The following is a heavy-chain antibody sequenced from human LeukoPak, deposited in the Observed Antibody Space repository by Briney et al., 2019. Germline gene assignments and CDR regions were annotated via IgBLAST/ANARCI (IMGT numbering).Heavy chain of an antibody. Sequence: PGGSLRLSCAASGFTFSSYAMSWVRQAPGKGLEWVSAISGSGGSTYYADSVKGRFTISRDNSKNTLYLQMNSLRAEDTAVYYCAKDSGCLVLVVPAALDYWGQGTLVTVSS. V-gene: IGHV3-23*01. D-gene: IGHD2-2*01. J-gene: IGHJ4*02. CDR1: GFTFSSYA. CDR3: AKDSGCLVLVVPAALDY. CDR2: ISGSGGST.